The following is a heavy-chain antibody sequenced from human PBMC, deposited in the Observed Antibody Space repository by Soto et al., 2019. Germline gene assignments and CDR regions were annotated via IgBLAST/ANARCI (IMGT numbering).Heavy chain of an antibody. D-gene: IGHD3-3*01. CDR2: IYSSGTT. Sequence: PSETLSLTCTVPGGSITNYYWNWIRQPPGKGLEWIGYIYSSGTTNYNPSLKSRISISVDTSKNQFSLKLSSVTAADTAVYYCARARKGSGSDYYYHYGMDVWGKGTTVTVSS. CDR1: GGSITNYY. J-gene: IGHJ6*04. CDR3: ARARKGSGSDYYYHYGMDV. V-gene: IGHV4-59*12.